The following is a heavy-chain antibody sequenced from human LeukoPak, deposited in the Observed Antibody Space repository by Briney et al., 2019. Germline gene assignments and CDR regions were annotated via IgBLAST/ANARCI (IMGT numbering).Heavy chain of an antibody. D-gene: IGHD3-22*01. CDR1: GFTFRRYG. V-gene: IGHV3-23*01. CDR2: VSDSGRNT. J-gene: IGHJ4*02. Sequence: PGGSLGLSCAASGFTFRRYGMTWVRQAPGKGLDWVSSVSDSGRNTYYADSVKGRFTISRDNSRNTLYLQMNSLRAEDTAVYYCAREYHDSSGYLDYWGQGTLVTVSS. CDR3: AREYHDSSGYLDY.